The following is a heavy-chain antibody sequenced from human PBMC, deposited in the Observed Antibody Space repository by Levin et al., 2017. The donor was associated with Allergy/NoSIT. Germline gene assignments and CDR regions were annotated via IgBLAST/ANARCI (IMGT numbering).Heavy chain of an antibody. V-gene: IGHV1-18*01. Sequence: GESLKISCKASGYTFTSYGISWVRQAPGQGLEWMGWISAYNGNTNYAQKLQGRVTMTTDTSTSTAYMELRSLRSDDTAVYYCARDRDCSGGSCYENSWDYWGQGTLVTVSS. CDR1: GYTFTSYG. D-gene: IGHD2-15*01. J-gene: IGHJ4*02. CDR3: ARDRDCSGGSCYENSWDY. CDR2: ISAYNGNT.